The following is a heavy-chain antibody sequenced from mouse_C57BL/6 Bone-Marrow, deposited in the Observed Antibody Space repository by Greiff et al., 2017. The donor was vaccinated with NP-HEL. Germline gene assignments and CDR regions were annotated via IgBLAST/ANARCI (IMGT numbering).Heavy chain of an antibody. CDR2: INPYNGGT. Sequence: EVQLQQSGPELVKPGASVKISCKASGYPFTDYYMNWVKQSHGKSLEWIGDINPYNGGTSYNQKFKGKATVTVDKSSSTAYMELRSLTSEDSAVYYCARETYYDYDGAMDYWGQGTSVTVSS. CDR3: ARETYYDYDGAMDY. CDR1: GYPFTDYY. D-gene: IGHD2-4*01. V-gene: IGHV1-26*01. J-gene: IGHJ4*01.